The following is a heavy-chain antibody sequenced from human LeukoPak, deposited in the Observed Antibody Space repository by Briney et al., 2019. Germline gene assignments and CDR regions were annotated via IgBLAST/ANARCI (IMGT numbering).Heavy chain of an antibody. CDR3: ARGRTIFGVLKGDWFDP. Sequence: LEALCLTCAVHGGSFSGYYWSWIRQPPGKRLEWIGEINHSGSTNYNPSLKSRVTISVDTSKNQFSLKLSSVTAADTAVYYCARGRTIFGVLKGDWFDPWGQGTLVSVSS. D-gene: IGHD3-3*01. CDR2: INHSGST. V-gene: IGHV4-34*01. CDR1: GGSFSGYY. J-gene: IGHJ5*02.